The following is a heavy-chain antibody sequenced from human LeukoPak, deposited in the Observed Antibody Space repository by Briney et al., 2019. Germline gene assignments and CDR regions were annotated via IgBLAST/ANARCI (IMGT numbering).Heavy chain of an antibody. D-gene: IGHD1-26*01. CDR3: ARDRGGSYFHWFDP. Sequence: PGGSLRLSCAASGFSYDDYAMHWVRQVPGKGLEWVSGVSWNSGRIGYADSVKGRFTISRDNAKNSLYLQMNSLTTDDTALYYCARDRGGSYFHWFDPWGQGTLVTVSS. CDR2: VSWNSGRI. V-gene: IGHV3-9*01. CDR1: GFSYDDYA. J-gene: IGHJ5*02.